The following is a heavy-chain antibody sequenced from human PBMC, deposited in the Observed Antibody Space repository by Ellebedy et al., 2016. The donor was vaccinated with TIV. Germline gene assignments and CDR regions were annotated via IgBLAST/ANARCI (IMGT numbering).Heavy chain of an antibody. V-gene: IGHV1-3*01. CDR1: GYTFSNYY. D-gene: IGHD6-19*01. CDR3: ARIGSGWYSWFDY. CDR2: INAGNGNT. Sequence: AASVKVSCKASGYTFSNYYMHWVRQAPGQRLEWMGWINAGNGNTKYSQKFQGRVTITRDTSASTAYMELSSLRSEDTAVYYCARIGSGWYSWFDYWGQGTLVTVSS. J-gene: IGHJ4*02.